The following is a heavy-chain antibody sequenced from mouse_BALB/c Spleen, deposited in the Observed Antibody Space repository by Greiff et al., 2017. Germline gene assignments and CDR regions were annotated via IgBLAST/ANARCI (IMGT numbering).Heavy chain of an antibody. CDR3: AFLVRGYAMDY. CDR1: GFNFKDTY. Sequence: VQLQQSGAELVKPGASVKLSCTASGFNFKDTYMHWVKQRPEQGLEWIGRIDPANGNTKYDPKFQGKATITADTSSNTAYLQLSSLTSEDTAVYYCAFLVRGYAMDYWGQGTSVTVSS. D-gene: IGHD2-14*01. CDR2: IDPANGNT. V-gene: IGHV14-3*02. J-gene: IGHJ4*01.